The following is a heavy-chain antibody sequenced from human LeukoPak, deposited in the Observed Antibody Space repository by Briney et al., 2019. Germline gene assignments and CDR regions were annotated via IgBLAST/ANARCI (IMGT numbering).Heavy chain of an antibody. D-gene: IGHD4-17*01. J-gene: IGHJ3*02. CDR1: GGSISSYY. V-gene: IGHV4-59*01. CDR2: INYSGST. Sequence: SETLSLTCTVSGGSISSYYWSWIRQPPGKGLEWIGYINYSGSTNYNPSLKSRVTISVDTSKNQFSLKLSSVTAADTAVYYCARDDYGDYVRAFDIWGQGTMVTASS. CDR3: ARDDYGDYVRAFDI.